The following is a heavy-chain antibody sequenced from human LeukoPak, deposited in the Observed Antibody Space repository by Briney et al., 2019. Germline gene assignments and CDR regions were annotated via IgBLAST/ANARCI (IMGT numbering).Heavy chain of an antibody. CDR2: IYYSGST. D-gene: IGHD3-10*01. CDR1: GGSISSYY. J-gene: IGHJ4*02. V-gene: IGHV4-59*12. Sequence: PSETLSLTCTVSGGSISSYYWSWIRQPPGKGLEWIGYIYYSGSTNYNPSLKSRVTISVDTSKNQFSLKLSSVTAADTAVYYCAREDYYTSATDYWGQGTLVTVSS. CDR3: AREDYYTSATDY.